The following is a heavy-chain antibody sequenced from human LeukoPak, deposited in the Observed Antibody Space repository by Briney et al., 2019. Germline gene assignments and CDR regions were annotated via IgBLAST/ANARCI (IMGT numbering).Heavy chain of an antibody. J-gene: IGHJ6*03. Sequence: GGSLRLSCAASGFTFSSYWMSWVRQAPGKGLEWVANIKQDGSEKYYVDSVKGRFTISRDNAKNSLYPQMNSLRAEDTAVYYCARVGITIFGVVTDYYYYYYMDVWGKGTTVTVSS. D-gene: IGHD3-3*01. V-gene: IGHV3-7*01. CDR1: GFTFSSYW. CDR3: ARVGITIFGVVTDYYYYYYMDV. CDR2: IKQDGSEK.